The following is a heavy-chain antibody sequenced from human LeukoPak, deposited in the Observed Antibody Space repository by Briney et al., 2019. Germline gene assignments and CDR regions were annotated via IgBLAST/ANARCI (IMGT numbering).Heavy chain of an antibody. CDR1: GYTFTSYY. Sequence: ASVKVSCKASGYTFTSYYMHWVRQAPGQGLEWMGIINPSGGSTSYAQKFQGRVTMTRDTSTSTVYMELSSLRSEDTAVYYCARGGLAAAGENWSDPWGQGTLVTVSS. V-gene: IGHV1-46*01. CDR2: INPSGGST. CDR3: ARGGLAAAGENWSDP. J-gene: IGHJ5*02. D-gene: IGHD6-13*01.